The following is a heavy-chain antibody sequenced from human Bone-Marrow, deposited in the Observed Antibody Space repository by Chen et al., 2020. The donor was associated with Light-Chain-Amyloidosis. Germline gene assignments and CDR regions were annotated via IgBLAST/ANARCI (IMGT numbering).Heavy chain of an antibody. Sequence: EVQLEQSGPEVKKPGEALKITGKGSGSTFPNYWIGWVRQMPGKGLEWMGVIYPDDSYARYSPSFEGQVTISADKSITTAYLQWRSLKASDTAMYYCARRRDGYNFDYWGQGTLVPSP. CDR1: GSTFPNYW. J-gene: IGHJ4*02. CDR2: IYPDDSYA. D-gene: IGHD5-12*01. CDR3: ARRRDGYNFDY. V-gene: IGHV5-51*01.